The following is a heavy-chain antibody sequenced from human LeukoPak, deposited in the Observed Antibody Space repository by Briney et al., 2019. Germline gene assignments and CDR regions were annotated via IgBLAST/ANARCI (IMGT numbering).Heavy chain of an antibody. V-gene: IGHV4-38-2*02. CDR1: GYSISSGYY. CDR3: ARVVQWLRFFGYFDY. Sequence: NSSETLSLTCTVSGYSISSGYYWGWIRQAPGKGLEWIGTIYHSGRNDYNPSLKSRATISEDTSKNQFSLKLTSVTAADTAVYYCARVVQWLRFFGYFDYWGHGTLVTVSS. J-gene: IGHJ4*01. D-gene: IGHD5-12*01. CDR2: IYHSGRN.